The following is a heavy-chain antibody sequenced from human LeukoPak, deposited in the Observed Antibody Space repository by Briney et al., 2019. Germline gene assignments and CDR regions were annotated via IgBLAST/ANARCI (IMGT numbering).Heavy chain of an antibody. CDR1: GYTFTSYY. Sequence: GASVKVSCKASGYTFTSYYMHWVRQAPGQGLEWMGIINPSGGSTSYAQKFQGRVTMTRDTSTSTVYMELSSLRSEDTAVYYCAIAGYCSGGSCYHWFDPWGQGTLVTVSS. D-gene: IGHD2-15*01. CDR2: INPSGGST. V-gene: IGHV1-46*03. J-gene: IGHJ5*02. CDR3: AIAGYCSGGSCYHWFDP.